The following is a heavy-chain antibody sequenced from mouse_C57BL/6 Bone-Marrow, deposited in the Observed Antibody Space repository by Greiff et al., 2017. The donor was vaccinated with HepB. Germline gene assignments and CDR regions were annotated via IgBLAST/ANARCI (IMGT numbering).Heavy chain of an antibody. Sequence: EVQLQQSGPELVKPGASVKMSCKASGYTFTDYNMHWVKQSHGKSLEWIGYINPNNGGTSYNQKFKGKATLTVNKSSSTAYMKLRSLTSEDSAVYYCARYRYDGDYVAHWYFDVWGTGTTVTVSS. CDR2: INPNNGGT. V-gene: IGHV1-22*01. CDR1: GYTFTDYN. J-gene: IGHJ1*03. CDR3: ARYRYDGDYVAHWYFDV. D-gene: IGHD2-3*01.